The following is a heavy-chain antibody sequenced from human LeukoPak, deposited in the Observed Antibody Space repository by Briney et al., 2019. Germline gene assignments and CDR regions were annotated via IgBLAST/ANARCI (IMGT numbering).Heavy chain of an antibody. D-gene: IGHD2-2*01. J-gene: IGHJ4*02. CDR1: GYSFTSYW. Sequence: GEPLKISCKGSGYSFTSYWIGWVRQMPGKGLEWMGIIYPGDSDTRYSPSFQGQFTISADKSISTAYLQWSSLKASDTAMYYCARQSCSSTSCWPDYWGQGTLVTVSS. CDR3: ARQSCSSTSCWPDY. CDR2: IYPGDSDT. V-gene: IGHV5-51*01.